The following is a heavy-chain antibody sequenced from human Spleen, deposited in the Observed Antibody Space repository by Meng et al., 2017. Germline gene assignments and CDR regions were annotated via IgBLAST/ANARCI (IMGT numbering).Heavy chain of an antibody. CDR2: IHHSGST. J-gene: IGHJ4*02. CDR1: GGSISSGDYD. Sequence: QVQLQESGPGLVKPSQTLSLTCTVSGGSISSGDYDWSWVRQPPGKGLEWIGEIHHSGSTNHNPSLKSRVTISVDKSKNQLSLKLSSVTAADTAVYYCARDSSSGYGLYFDYWGLGTLVTVSS. V-gene: IGHV4-30-4*01. D-gene: IGHD3-22*01. CDR3: ARDSSSGYGLYFDY.